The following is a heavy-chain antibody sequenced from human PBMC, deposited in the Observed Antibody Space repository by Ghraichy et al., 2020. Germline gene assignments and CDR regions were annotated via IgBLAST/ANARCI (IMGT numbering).Heavy chain of an antibody. V-gene: IGHV4-34*01. Sequence: SETLSLTCAVYGGPFSGYYWSWIRRPPGKGLEWIGEINDSGTTNYNPSLKSRVTISVDTSKNQFSLKQSSVTAADTAVYYCARKGDYFDYWGQGALVTVSS. D-gene: IGHD3-16*01. CDR2: INDSGTT. CDR1: GGPFSGYY. CDR3: ARKGDYFDY. J-gene: IGHJ4*02.